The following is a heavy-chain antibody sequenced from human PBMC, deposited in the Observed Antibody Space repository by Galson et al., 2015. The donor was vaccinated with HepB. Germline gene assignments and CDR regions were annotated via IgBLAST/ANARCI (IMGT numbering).Heavy chain of an antibody. J-gene: IGHJ4*02. CDR2: ISAYNGNT. CDR3: ARDISYYDSSGHFDY. V-gene: IGHV1-18*01. Sequence: SVKVSCKASGYTFTSYGISWVRQAPGQGLEWMGWISAYNGNTNYAQKLQGRVTMTTDTSTSTAYMELRSLRSDDTAVYYCARDISYYDSSGHFDYWGQGTLVTVSS. D-gene: IGHD3-22*01. CDR1: GYTFTSYG.